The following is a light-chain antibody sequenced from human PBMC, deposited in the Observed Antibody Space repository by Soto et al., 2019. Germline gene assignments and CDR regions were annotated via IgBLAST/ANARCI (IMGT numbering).Light chain of an antibody. CDR2: RAS. J-gene: IGKJ1*01. Sequence: DIQMTQSPSTLSASVGDRVTITCRASQSTSNWLAWYQQKPGKAPKILIYRASSLESGVPSRFSGSGSGTEFTLTISSLQPDDFATYYCQQYNTYPWTFGQGTKVDI. CDR3: QQYNTYPWT. V-gene: IGKV1-5*03. CDR1: QSTSNW.